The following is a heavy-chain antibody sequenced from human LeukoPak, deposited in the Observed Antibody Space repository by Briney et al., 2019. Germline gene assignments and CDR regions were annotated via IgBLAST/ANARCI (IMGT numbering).Heavy chain of an antibody. CDR3: ARGSDSRGYQFKGFDY. CDR1: GGSISSSSYY. V-gene: IGHV4-39*01. CDR2: IYYSGST. J-gene: IGHJ4*02. Sequence: SETLSLTCTVSGGSISSSSYYWGWIRQPPGKGLEWIGSIYYSGSTYYNPSLKSRVTISVDTSKNQFSLRLSSVTAADTAVYYCARGSDSRGYQFKGFDYWGQGTLVTVSS. D-gene: IGHD3-22*01.